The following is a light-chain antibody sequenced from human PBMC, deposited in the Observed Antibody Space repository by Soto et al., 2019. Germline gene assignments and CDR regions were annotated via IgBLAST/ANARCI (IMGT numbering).Light chain of an antibody. CDR3: QESYSTLMYT. Sequence: DIQMTQSPSSLSASVGDRVTITCRASQSISNHLNWYQQKPGKAPKLLIYAASSLQSGVPSRFSGSGSGTDFPIAISSLQPEDFATYYCQESYSTLMYTFGQGTKLEIK. CDR2: AAS. V-gene: IGKV1-39*01. J-gene: IGKJ2*01. CDR1: QSISNH.